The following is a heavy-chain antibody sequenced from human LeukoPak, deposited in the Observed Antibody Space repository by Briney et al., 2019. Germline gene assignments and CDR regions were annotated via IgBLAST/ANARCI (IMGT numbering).Heavy chain of an antibody. V-gene: IGHV1-18*01. Sequence: ASVKVSCKASGNTFTSYGISWVRQAPGQGLEWMGWISAYNGNTNYAQKLQGRVTMTTDTSTSTAYMELRSLRSDDTAVYYCARAVYCSGGSCYSNLRNFDYWGQGTLVTVSS. D-gene: IGHD2-15*01. CDR1: GNTFTSYG. CDR2: ISAYNGNT. J-gene: IGHJ4*02. CDR3: ARAVYCSGGSCYSNLRNFDY.